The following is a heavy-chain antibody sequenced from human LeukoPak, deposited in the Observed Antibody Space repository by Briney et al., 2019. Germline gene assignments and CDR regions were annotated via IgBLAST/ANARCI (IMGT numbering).Heavy chain of an antibody. CDR2: IYYSGST. J-gene: IGHJ3*02. CDR1: GGSISSGGYS. CDR3: ARGFVGYGRPDAFDI. Sequence: SETLSLTCAVSGGSISSGGYSWSWIRQPPGKGLEWIGYIYYSGSTYYNPSLKSRVTISVDTSKNQFSLKLSSVTAADTAVYYCARGFVGYGRPDAFDIWGQGTMVTVSS. V-gene: IGHV4-30-4*07. D-gene: IGHD5-18*01.